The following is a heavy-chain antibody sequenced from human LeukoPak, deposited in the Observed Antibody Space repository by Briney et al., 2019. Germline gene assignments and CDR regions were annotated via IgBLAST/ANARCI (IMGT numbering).Heavy chain of an antibody. V-gene: IGHV4-4*02. Sequence: PSETLSLTCAVSGGSISSSYWWTWVRQPPGKGLEWIGEIYHSGSTNYNPSLKSRLTISVDKSKNQFSLKLSSVTAADTAVYYCAELGITMIGGVWGKGTTVTISS. CDR3: AELGITMIGGV. D-gene: IGHD3-10*02. J-gene: IGHJ6*04. CDR2: IYHSGST. CDR1: GGSISSSYW.